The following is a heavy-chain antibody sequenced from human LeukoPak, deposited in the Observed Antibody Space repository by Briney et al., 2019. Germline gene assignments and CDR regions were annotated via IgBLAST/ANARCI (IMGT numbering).Heavy chain of an antibody. CDR2: ISSGSSYI. V-gene: IGHV3-21*01. D-gene: IGHD5-24*01. J-gene: IGHJ4*02. CDR1: GFTFSSYV. Sequence: GGSLRLSCAASGFTFSSYVMHWVRQAPGKGLEWVSSISSGSSYIYYADSVKGRFTISRDNAKNSLYLQMNSLRAEDTAVYYCARGNLRGDDYFDYWGQGTLVTVSS. CDR3: ARGNLRGDDYFDY.